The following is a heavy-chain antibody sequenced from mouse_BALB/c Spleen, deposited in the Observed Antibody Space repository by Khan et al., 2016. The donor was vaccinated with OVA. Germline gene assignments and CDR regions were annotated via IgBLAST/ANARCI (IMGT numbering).Heavy chain of an antibody. D-gene: IGHD1-1*01. CDR2: IDPENGDT. CDR1: GFNIKDYY. Sequence: MQLEESGAELVRSGASVKLSCTASGFNIKDYYMHWVKQRPEQGLEWIGWIDPENGDTEYAPKFQGKATMTADTSSNTAYLQLSSLTSEDTAVYYCNALLRGKYFDYWGQGTTLTVSS. J-gene: IGHJ2*01. CDR3: NALLRGKYFDY. V-gene: IGHV14-4*02.